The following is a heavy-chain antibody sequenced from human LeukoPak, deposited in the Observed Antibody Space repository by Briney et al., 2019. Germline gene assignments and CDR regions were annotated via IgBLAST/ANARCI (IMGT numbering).Heavy chain of an antibody. Sequence: ASVKVSCKASGYTFTSYGISWVRQAPGQGLEWMGWISVYNGNTNYAQKLQGRVTMTTDTSTNTAYMELRSLRSDDTAVYYCAREAALGYCSGGSCYSSPPYYYNGMDVWGQGTTVTVSS. CDR1: GYTFTSYG. CDR3: AREAALGYCSGGSCYSSPPYYYNGMDV. D-gene: IGHD2-15*01. V-gene: IGHV1-18*01. J-gene: IGHJ6*02. CDR2: ISVYNGNT.